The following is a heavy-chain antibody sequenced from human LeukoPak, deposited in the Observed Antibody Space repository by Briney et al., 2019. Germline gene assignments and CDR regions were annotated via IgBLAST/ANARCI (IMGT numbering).Heavy chain of an antibody. V-gene: IGHV1-69*13. CDR2: IIPIFGTA. J-gene: IGHJ6*03. Sequence: AASVKVSCKASGGTFSSHVISWVRQAPGQGLEWMGGIIPIFGTANYAQKFQGRVTITADESTSTAYMELSSLRSEDTAVYYCARGVVVPAAIGYYYMDVWGKGTTVTVSS. CDR3: ARGVVVPAAIGYYYMDV. D-gene: IGHD2-2*02. CDR1: GGTFSSHV.